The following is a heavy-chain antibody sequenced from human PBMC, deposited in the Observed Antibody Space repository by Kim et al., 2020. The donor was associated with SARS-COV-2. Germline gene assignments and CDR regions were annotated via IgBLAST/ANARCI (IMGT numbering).Heavy chain of an antibody. CDR3: ARDHIEDIVVAGAATQDY. D-gene: IGHD2-15*01. J-gene: IGHJ4*02. CDR1: GFTFSTYT. CDR2: ITGSSSYI. Sequence: GGSLRLSCAASGFTFSTYTMNWARQAPGKGLEWVSSITGSSSYIYYADSVKGRFIISRDNAKNSLYLEMNSLSAEDTAVYYCARDHIEDIVVAGAATQDYWGQGALVTVSS. V-gene: IGHV3-21*01.